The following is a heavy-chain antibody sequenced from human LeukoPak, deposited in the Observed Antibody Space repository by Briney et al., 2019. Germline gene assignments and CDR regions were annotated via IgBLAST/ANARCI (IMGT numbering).Heavy chain of an antibody. D-gene: IGHD5-24*01. V-gene: IGHV3-53*01. Sequence: PGGSLRLSCTASEFTFSRNYMLWVRQAPGKGVEWVSLIFSNGDTHYSDYVKGRFTISRDTSKNTVSLQMNSLRVEDTATYYCTRDQMNYWGQGTLVTVSS. CDR1: EFTFSRNY. CDR3: TRDQMNY. J-gene: IGHJ4*02. CDR2: IFSNGDT.